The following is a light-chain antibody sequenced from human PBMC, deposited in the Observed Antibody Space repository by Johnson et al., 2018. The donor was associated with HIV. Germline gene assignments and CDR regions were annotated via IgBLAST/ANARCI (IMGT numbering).Light chain of an antibody. CDR1: SSNIGNSY. J-gene: IGLJ1*01. Sequence: QSVLTQPPSVSAAPGQKVTISCSGSSSNIGNSYVSWYQQLPGTAPKLLIYDNNKRHSEIPDRFSGSKSGTSATLGITGLQTGDETDYYCGSWDSSLSAFVFGTGTKVTVL. V-gene: IGLV1-51*01. CDR3: GSWDSSLSAFV. CDR2: DNN.